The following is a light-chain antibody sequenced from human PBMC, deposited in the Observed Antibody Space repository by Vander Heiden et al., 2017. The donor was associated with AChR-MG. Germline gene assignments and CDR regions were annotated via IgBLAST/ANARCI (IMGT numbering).Light chain of an antibody. CDR1: NNDVGGYGY. CDR3: CSFAGSFPGV. CDR2: DVT. V-gene: IGLV2-11*01. J-gene: IGLJ3*02. Sequence: QSALTQPRSVSGSPGQSVTFSCTGTNNDVGGYGYVSWYQQYPGRVPKLVIYDVTKRPSGVHDRFSGSKSGNTASLTISGLQAEDEADYYCCSFAGSFPGVFGGGTRLTVL.